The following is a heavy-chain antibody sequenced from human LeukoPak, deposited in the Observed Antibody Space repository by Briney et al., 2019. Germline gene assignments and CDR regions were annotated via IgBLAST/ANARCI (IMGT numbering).Heavy chain of an antibody. CDR1: GGSISSSY. V-gene: IGHV4-59*01. D-gene: IGHD3-10*01. Sequence: SETLSLTCTVSGGSISSSYWSWLRQPPGKGLEGIGYIYYSGNTNYNPSLKSRVTISVDTSKNQFSLKLTSVTAADTAVYYCARASRGHDYWGQGTLVTVSS. CDR2: IYYSGNT. CDR3: ARASRGHDY. J-gene: IGHJ4*02.